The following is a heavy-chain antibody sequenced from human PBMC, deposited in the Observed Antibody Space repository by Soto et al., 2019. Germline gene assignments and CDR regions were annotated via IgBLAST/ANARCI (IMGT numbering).Heavy chain of an antibody. CDR3: ARGGFIAAAGIPHYYYYYMDV. D-gene: IGHD6-13*01. J-gene: IGHJ6*03. CDR2: IYYSGST. Sequence: SETLSLTCTVSGGSISSYYWSWIRQPPGKGLEWIGYIYYSGSTNYNPSLKSRVTISVDTSKNQFSLKLSSVTAADTAVYYCARGGFIAAAGIPHYYYYYMDVWGKGTTVTVSS. CDR1: GGSISSYY. V-gene: IGHV4-59*01.